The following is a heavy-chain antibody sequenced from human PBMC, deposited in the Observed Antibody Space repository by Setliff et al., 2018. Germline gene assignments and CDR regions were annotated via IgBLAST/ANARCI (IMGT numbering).Heavy chain of an antibody. CDR1: GYTFTNYG. D-gene: IGHD3-22*01. J-gene: IGHJ4*02. V-gene: IGHV1-18*01. CDR3: ARINFYVSSGYYYAPDY. CDR2: IKSYNGDT. Sequence: ASVKVSCKASGYTFTNYGISWVRQAPGQGLEWMGYIKSYNGDTYFARNLQGRLSMTTDASSSTAYMELTSLRSDDTAMYYCARINFYVSSGYYYAPDYWGPGTLVTVSS.